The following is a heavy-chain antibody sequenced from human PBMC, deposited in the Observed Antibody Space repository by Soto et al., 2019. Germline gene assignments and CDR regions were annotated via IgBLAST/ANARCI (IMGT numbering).Heavy chain of an antibody. Sequence: GGPLRLSYAASGFRFSDYSMNWVRQVPGKGLECVSSISSNSGYTLYTDSVKGRFTISRDNAKSSLYLQMRSLRDEDTAVYYCTRGSYGAYDYWGQGTLVTVSS. D-gene: IGHD4-17*01. CDR3: TRGSYGAYDY. V-gene: IGHV3-21*06. CDR1: GFRFSDYS. J-gene: IGHJ4*02. CDR2: ISSNSGYT.